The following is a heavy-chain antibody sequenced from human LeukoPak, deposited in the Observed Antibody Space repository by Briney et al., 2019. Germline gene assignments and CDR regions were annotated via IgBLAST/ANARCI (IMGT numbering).Heavy chain of an antibody. CDR3: ARGLYYDSSGYYYDASDI. D-gene: IGHD3-22*01. V-gene: IGHV1-8*01. CDR2: MNPNSGNT. CDR1: GYTFTSYD. Sequence: ASVKVSCKASGYTFTSYDINWVRQATGQGLEWMGWMNPNSGNTGYAQKFQGRVTMTRNTSISTAYMELSSLRSEDTAVYYCARGLYYDSSGYYYDASDIWGQGTMVTVSS. J-gene: IGHJ3*02.